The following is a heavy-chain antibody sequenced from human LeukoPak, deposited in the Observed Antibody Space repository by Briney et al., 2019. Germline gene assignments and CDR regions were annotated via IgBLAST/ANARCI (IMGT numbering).Heavy chain of an antibody. CDR1: GFTFSSYW. V-gene: IGHV3-74*01. Sequence: PGGSLRLSCAPSGFTFSSYWMHWVRQAPGEGLVWVSFISRDGGNTIYADSVKGRFPTSRDNAKNTLYLHMNSLRAEDTGVFLCTDGSGRDGYMDVWGKGTTVTVSS. D-gene: IGHD3-10*01. CDR2: ISRDGGNT. CDR3: TDGSGRDGYMDV. J-gene: IGHJ6*03.